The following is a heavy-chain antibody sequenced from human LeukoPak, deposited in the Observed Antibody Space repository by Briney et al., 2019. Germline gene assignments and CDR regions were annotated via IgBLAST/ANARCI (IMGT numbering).Heavy chain of an antibody. CDR2: INHSGST. V-gene: IGHV4-34*01. CDR1: GGSFSGYY. Sequence: PSETLSLTCAVYGGSFSGYYWSWIRQPPGKGLEWIGEINHSGSTNYNPSLKSRVTISVDTSKNQFSLKLSSVTAADTAVYYCASYTTGTTGYFDYWGQGTLVTVSS. D-gene: IGHD1-1*01. CDR3: ASYTTGTTGYFDY. J-gene: IGHJ4*02.